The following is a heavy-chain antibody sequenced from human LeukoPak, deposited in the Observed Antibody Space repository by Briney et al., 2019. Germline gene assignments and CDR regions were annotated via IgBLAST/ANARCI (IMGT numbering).Heavy chain of an antibody. Sequence: GGSLRLSCAASGFTFSSYAMSWVRQAPGKGLEWVSAINGSGGSTYYADSVKGRFTISGDNSKNTLYLQMNSLRAEDTAVYYCARSVVAALFDYWGQGTLVTVSS. V-gene: IGHV3-23*01. CDR3: ARSVVAALFDY. CDR1: GFTFSSYA. J-gene: IGHJ4*02. CDR2: INGSGGST. D-gene: IGHD2-15*01.